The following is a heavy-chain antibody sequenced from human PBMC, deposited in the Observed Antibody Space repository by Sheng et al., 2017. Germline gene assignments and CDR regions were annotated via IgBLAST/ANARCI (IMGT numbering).Heavy chain of an antibody. J-gene: IGHJ4*02. D-gene: IGHD3-22*01. CDR3: AVDYYDSSGQTYSLY. CDR2: IYSGGST. V-gene: IGHV3-53*01. Sequence: EVQLVESGGGLIQPGGSLRLSCAASGFTVSSNYMSWVRQAPGKGLEWVSVIYSGGSTYYADSVKGRFTISRDNSKNTLYLQMNSLRAEDTAVYYCAVDYYDSSGQTYSLYWGQGTLV. CDR1: GFTVSSNY.